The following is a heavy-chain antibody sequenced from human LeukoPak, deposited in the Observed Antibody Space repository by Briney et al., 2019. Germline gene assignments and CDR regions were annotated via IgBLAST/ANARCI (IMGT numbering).Heavy chain of an antibody. CDR1: GGTFNSYA. J-gene: IGHJ6*02. V-gene: IGHV1-69*04. CDR3: ASGLGFCSGSDCTNLVKDYYYGMNV. D-gene: IGHD2-15*01. CDR2: ITPIVDIA. Sequence: ASVKVSCKASGGTFNSYAISWVRQAPGQGLEWMGRITPIVDIATYIQKFQGRVTITANKFTSTAYMELSSLTSEDTAVYYCASGLGFCSGSDCTNLVKDYYYGMNVWGQGTTVTVSS.